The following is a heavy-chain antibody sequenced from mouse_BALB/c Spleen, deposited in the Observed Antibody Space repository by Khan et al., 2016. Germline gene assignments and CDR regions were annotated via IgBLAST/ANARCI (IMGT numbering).Heavy chain of an antibody. J-gene: IGHJ1*01. CDR2: INPHNDNT. D-gene: IGHD2-14*01. CDR1: GYTFTNYV. V-gene: IGHV1S136*01. CDR3: VRDSTIADWYFDV. Sequence: VQLKQSGPEVVKPGASVKMSCKTSGYTFTNYVMHWVKQRPGQGLEWIGYINPHNDNTRYNEKFKGKATLTSDKSSSTVYMELSRLTSEDSAVYYCVRDSTIADWYFDVWGAGTTVTVSS.